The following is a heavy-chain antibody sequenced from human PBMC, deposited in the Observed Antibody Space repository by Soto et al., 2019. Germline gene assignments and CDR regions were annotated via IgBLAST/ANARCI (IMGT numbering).Heavy chain of an antibody. CDR2: ISGSGGST. V-gene: IGHV3-23*01. D-gene: IGHD3-22*01. J-gene: IGHJ6*02. Sequence: GGSLRLSCAASGFTFSSYAMSWVRQAPGKGLEWVSAISGSGGSTYYADSVKGRFTISRDNSKNTLYLQMNSLRAEDTAVYYCAKGTGYYDSSGYYGHYYYYGMDVWGQGTTVTVSS. CDR3: AKGTGYYDSSGYYGHYYYYGMDV. CDR1: GFTFSSYA.